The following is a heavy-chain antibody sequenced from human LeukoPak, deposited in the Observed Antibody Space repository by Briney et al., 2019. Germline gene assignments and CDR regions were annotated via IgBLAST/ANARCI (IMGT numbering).Heavy chain of an antibody. D-gene: IGHD3-16*01. CDR1: GFTVSSNY. Sequence: GGSLRLSCAASGFTVSSNYMSWVRQAPGKGLEWVSVIYSGGSTYHADSVKGRFTISRHNSKNTLYPQMNSLRAEDTAVYYCARSNWDYPFEYWGQGTLVTVSS. CDR2: IYSGGST. J-gene: IGHJ4*02. CDR3: ARSNWDYPFEY. V-gene: IGHV3-53*04.